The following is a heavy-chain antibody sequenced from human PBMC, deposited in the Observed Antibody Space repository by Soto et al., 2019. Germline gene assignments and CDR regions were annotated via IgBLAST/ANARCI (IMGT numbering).Heavy chain of an antibody. CDR1: GGTFSSYA. CDR2: IIPIFGTA. J-gene: IGHJ6*02. Sequence: SVKVSCKASGGTFSSYAISWVRQAPGQGLEWMGGIIPIFGTANYAQKFQGRVTITADESTSTAYMELSSLRSEDTAVYYCARTSFAVVTAYSLQYYGMDVWGRGTTVTVSS. D-gene: IGHD2-21*02. V-gene: IGHV1-69*13. CDR3: ARTSFAVVTAYSLQYYGMDV.